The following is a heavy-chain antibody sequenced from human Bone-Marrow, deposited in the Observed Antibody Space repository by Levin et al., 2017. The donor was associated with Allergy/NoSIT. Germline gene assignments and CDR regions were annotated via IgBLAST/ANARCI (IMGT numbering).Heavy chain of an antibody. CDR3: ARGGILTGYSYYFDY. Sequence: PQASVKVSCKASGYTFTRYYMHWVRQAPGQGLEWMGIINPSGGSTTYAQQFQGRVTMTRDTSTSTVSMELSGLRSEDTAVYYCARGGILTGYSYYFDYWGQETLVTVSS. D-gene: IGHD3-9*01. CDR2: INPSGGST. CDR1: GYTFTRYY. V-gene: IGHV1-46*01. J-gene: IGHJ4*02.